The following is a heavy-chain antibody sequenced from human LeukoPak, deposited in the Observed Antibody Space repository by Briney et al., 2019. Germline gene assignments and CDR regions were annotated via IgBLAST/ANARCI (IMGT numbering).Heavy chain of an antibody. CDR2: INHSGST. CDR1: SGSFSGYY. J-gene: IGHJ4*02. V-gene: IGHV4-34*01. D-gene: IGHD6-13*01. Sequence: SETLSLTCAVYSGSFSGYYWSWIRQPPGKGLEWIGEINHSGSTNYSPSLKSRVTISVDTSKNQFSLKLSSVTAADTAVYYCASSHSTRYYFDYWGQGTLVTVSS. CDR3: ASSHSTRYYFDY.